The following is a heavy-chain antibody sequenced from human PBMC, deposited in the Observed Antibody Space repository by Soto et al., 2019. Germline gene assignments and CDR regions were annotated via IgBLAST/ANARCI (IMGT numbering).Heavy chain of an antibody. Sequence: PGGSLRLSCAASGFTFSSYWMSWVRQAPGKGLEWVANIKQDGSEKYYVDSVKGRFTISRDNAKNSLYLQMNSLRAEDTAVYYCARDRGVDTAMAPDYWGQGTLVTVSS. V-gene: IGHV3-7*05. D-gene: IGHD5-18*01. CDR2: IKQDGSEK. CDR1: GFTFSSYW. J-gene: IGHJ4*02. CDR3: ARDRGVDTAMAPDY.